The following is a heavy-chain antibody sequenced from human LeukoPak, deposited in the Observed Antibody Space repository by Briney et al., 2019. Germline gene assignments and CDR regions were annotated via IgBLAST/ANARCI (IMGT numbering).Heavy chain of an antibody. V-gene: IGHV3-7*01. D-gene: IGHD4/OR15-4a*01. Sequence: KSGGSLRLSCAASGFRFNTYWVSWVRQAPGKGLEWVANIKQDGNEKYYADSVKGRFTISRDNGKNSLDLQMNSLRADDTAVYYCARDTLGEGEDANYAVYYFDYWGQGTVVTVSS. CDR1: GFRFNTYW. J-gene: IGHJ4*02. CDR2: IKQDGNEK. CDR3: ARDTLGEGEDANYAVYYFDY.